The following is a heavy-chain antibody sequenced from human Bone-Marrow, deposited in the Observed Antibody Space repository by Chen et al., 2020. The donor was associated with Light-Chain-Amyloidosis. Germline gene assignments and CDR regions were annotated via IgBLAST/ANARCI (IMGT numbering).Heavy chain of an antibody. V-gene: IGHV3-53*01. CDR3: ARGAIDYGDSLRF. J-gene: IGHJ4*02. CDR2: IYDGGNK. Sequence: EVLLEESGGGLIQPGGSLRLSWAASGLGVSANYMSWVRQAPGKGLEWLSVIYDGGNKFYAESVRGRFTISRDNSKNTLSLEMNNLRAEDTAMYYCARGAIDYGDSLRFWGQGTLVTVSS. CDR1: GLGVSANY. D-gene: IGHD4-17*01.